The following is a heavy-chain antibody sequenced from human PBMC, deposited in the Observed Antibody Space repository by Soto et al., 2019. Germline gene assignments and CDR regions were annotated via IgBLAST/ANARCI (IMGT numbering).Heavy chain of an antibody. Sequence: PSETLSLTCAVSGGSMRSNNRWSWVRQPPGKGLEWIGEIFHSGSTNYNPSLKSRVTISVDTSKNQFSLKLSSVTAADTAVYYCARGYCSSTICYIWDNWFDPWGQGTLVTVS. D-gene: IGHD2-2*02. V-gene: IGHV4-4*02. CDR2: IFHSGST. J-gene: IGHJ5*02. CDR3: ARGYCSSTICYIWDNWFDP. CDR1: GGSMRSNNR.